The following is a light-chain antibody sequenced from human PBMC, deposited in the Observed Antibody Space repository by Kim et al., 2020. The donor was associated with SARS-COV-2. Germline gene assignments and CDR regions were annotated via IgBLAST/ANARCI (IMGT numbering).Light chain of an antibody. CDR1: SGSIASNY. CDR3: QSYDSSNPAL. Sequence: NFMLTQPHSVSESPGKTVTISCTRSSGSIASNYVQWYQQRPGSAPTTVIYDNNQRPSGVPDRFSGSIDSSSNSASLTISGLKTEDEADYYCQSYDSSNPALFGGGTQLTVL. CDR2: DNN. V-gene: IGLV6-57*04. J-gene: IGLJ7*01.